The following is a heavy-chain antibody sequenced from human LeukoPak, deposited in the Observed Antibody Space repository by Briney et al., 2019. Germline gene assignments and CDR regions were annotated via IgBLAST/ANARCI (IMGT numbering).Heavy chain of an antibody. V-gene: IGHV3-23*01. CDR1: GFTFSSYA. J-gene: IGHJ5*02. CDR3: AKGSGIAVLGNWFDP. Sequence: GGSLRLSCAASGFTFSSYAMSWVRQAPGKGLEWVSAISGSGGSTYYADSVKGRFTISRDNSKNTLYLQMNSLRAEDTAVYYCAKGSGIAVLGNWFDPWGQGTLVTVSS. CDR2: ISGSGGST. D-gene: IGHD6-19*01.